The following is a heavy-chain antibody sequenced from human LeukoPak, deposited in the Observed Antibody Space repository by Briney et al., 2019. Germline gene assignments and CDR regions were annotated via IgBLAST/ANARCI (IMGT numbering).Heavy chain of an antibody. Sequence: ASVKVSCKASGYTFTSYAMNWVRQAPGQGLEWMGWINPNSGGTNYAQKFQGRVTMTRDTSISTAYMELSRLRSDDTAVYYCARAGGYSYGSNYFDYWGQGTLVTVSS. CDR2: INPNSGGT. J-gene: IGHJ4*02. CDR3: ARAGGYSYGSNYFDY. D-gene: IGHD5-18*01. V-gene: IGHV1-2*02. CDR1: GYTFTSYA.